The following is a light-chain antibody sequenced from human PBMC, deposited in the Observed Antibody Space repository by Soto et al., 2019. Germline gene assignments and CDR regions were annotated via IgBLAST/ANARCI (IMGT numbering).Light chain of an antibody. CDR1: SSDVGGYNY. Sequence: QSALTQPASVSGSPGQSITISCTGTSSDVGGYNYVSWYQHPPGKAPKLIIYDVSNRPSGVSYRFSGSKSGNTASLTISGLRPEDEADYYCSSYTTSNTRQIVFGTGTKLTVL. CDR3: SSYTTSNTRQIV. CDR2: DVS. V-gene: IGLV2-14*03. J-gene: IGLJ1*01.